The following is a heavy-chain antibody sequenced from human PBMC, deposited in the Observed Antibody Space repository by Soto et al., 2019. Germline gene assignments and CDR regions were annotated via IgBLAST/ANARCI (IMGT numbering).Heavy chain of an antibody. CDR3: ARGIPGHYGFDV. Sequence: EVQLVETGGGLVQAGESLRLSCEASGFTFSNYWMHWVRQVAGKGLVWVSRIKGDVSSMNYADSVKGRFTISRDNAKNTVFLQMDSLGAEDTAVYYCARGIPGHYGFDVWGQGTMVTVSS. CDR1: GFTFSNYW. J-gene: IGHJ3*01. D-gene: IGHD3-10*01. CDR2: IKGDVSSM. V-gene: IGHV3-74*01.